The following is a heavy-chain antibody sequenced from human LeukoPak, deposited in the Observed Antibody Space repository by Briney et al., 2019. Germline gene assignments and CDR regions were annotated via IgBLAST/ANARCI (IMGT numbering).Heavy chain of an antibody. CDR1: GGSISTYY. V-gene: IGHV4-59*08. CDR3: ARGYVAGTRFDY. D-gene: IGHD6-19*01. CDR2: IYYTGSA. J-gene: IGHJ4*02. Sequence: PSETLSLTCTVSGGSISTYYWSWIRQSPGKGLEWIGYIYYTGSATYNPSLKSRVTMSVDTSKNQFSLNLSSVTAADTAVYYCARGYVAGTRFDYWGQGTLVTVSS.